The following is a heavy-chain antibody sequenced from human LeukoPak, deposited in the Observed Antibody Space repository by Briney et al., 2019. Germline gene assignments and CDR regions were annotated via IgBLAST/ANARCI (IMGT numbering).Heavy chain of an antibody. CDR2: IKQDGSEI. CDR1: GFTFSSYW. D-gene: IGHD3-16*01. CDR3: AGRGSAFDI. J-gene: IGHJ3*02. Sequence: PGGSLRLSCAASGFTFSSYWMTWVRQAPGKGLEWVANIKQDGSEIYYVDPVKGRFTISRDNAQNSLYLQMNSLRAEDTAVYYCAGRGSAFDIWGQGTMVTVSS. V-gene: IGHV3-7*01.